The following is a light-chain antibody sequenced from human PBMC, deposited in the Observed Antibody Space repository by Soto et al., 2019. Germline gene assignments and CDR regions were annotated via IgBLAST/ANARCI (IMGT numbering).Light chain of an antibody. J-gene: IGKJ4*01. CDR2: EAS. CDR3: QQYDNVPLT. Sequence: DIPMTQSPSSLSASVGDRVTITCQASQDITNDLNWYQQKPGKAPKVLIYEASNLETGVPSRFSGSGSGTDFTFTISGLQPEDIATYFCQQYDNVPLTFGGGTKVEIK. V-gene: IGKV1-33*01. CDR1: QDITND.